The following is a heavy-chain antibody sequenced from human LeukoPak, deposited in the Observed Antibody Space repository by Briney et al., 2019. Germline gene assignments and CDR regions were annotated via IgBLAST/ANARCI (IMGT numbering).Heavy chain of an antibody. J-gene: IGHJ4*02. CDR2: IYYSGRT. CDR1: GGSIRSYY. V-gene: IGHV4-59*01. Sequence: PSETLSRTCTVSGGSIRSYYWSWIRQPPGKGLEWIAYIYYSGRTNYNPSLKSRVTISVDTSKNQYSLKLSSVAAADTAVYYCARGVTVRWIQLWSHFDYWGQGTLVTVSS. CDR3: ARGVTVRWIQLWSHFDY. D-gene: IGHD5-18*01.